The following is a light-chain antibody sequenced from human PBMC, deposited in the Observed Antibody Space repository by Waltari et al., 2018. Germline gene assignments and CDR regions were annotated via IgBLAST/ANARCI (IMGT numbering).Light chain of an antibody. CDR2: GTS. J-gene: IGKJ1*01. V-gene: IGKV3D-15*01. Sequence: LVMTQSPATLSLSPGESATLSCRASKSVRCTFAWFQQKPGHPPRLLIYGTSTRATGIPARFTGSGSGTEFSLTISSLQPEDFATYYCQQYDYWPWTFGQGTRVETK. CDR3: QQYDYWPWT. CDR1: KSVRCT.